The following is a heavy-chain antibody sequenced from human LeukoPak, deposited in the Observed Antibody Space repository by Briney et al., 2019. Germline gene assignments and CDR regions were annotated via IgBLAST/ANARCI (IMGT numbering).Heavy chain of an antibody. V-gene: IGHV4-59*08. D-gene: IGHD1-26*01. CDR3: AGILDEWGFGKVDY. Sequence: SETLSLTCSVSGDSISRYYWTWLRQPPGKGLEFLGYMYFSGTTNYNPSLKSRVTMSVDTSKNQFSLKLSSVPAADTAVYYCAGILDEWGFGKVDYWGQGILVSVSS. CDR2: MYFSGTT. CDR1: GDSISRYY. J-gene: IGHJ4*02.